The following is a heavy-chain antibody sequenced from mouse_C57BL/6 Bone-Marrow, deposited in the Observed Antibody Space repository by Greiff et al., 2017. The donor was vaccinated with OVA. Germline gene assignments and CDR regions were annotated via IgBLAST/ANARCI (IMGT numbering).Heavy chain of an antibody. D-gene: IGHD2-4*01. Sequence: QVQLQQSGAELARPGASVKLSCKASGYTFTSYGISWVKQRTGQGLEWIGEIYPRSGNTYYNEKFKGKATLTSDKSSSTAYMQLSSLTSEDSAVYYCARKGGLRPFAYWGQGTLVTVAA. V-gene: IGHV1-81*01. CDR3: ARKGGLRPFAY. J-gene: IGHJ3*01. CDR2: IYPRSGNT. CDR1: GYTFTSYG.